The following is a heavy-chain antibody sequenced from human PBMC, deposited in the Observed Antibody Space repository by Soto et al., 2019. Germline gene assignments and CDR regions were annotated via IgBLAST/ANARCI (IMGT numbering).Heavy chain of an antibody. CDR3: ARGLTEDYYYGMDV. Sequence: QVQLQQWGAGLLKPSETLSLTCAVYGGSFSGYYWSWIRQPPGKGLEWIGEINHSGSTNYNPALNSGVTISVDTSKNQFSLKLRSVTAADTAVDYCARGLTEDYYYGMDVWGQGTTVTVSS. V-gene: IGHV4-34*01. J-gene: IGHJ6*02. CDR2: INHSGST. CDR1: GGSFSGYY.